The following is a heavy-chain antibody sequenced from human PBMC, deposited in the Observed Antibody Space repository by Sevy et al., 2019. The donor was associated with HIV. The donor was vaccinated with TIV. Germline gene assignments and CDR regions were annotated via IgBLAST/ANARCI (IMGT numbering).Heavy chain of an antibody. CDR1: GGTFSSYA. V-gene: IGHV1-69*06. CDR3: AREVAVVVVAATRVNWFDP. CDR2: IIPIFGTA. J-gene: IGHJ5*02. D-gene: IGHD2-15*01. Sequence: ASVKVSCKASGGTFSSYAISWVRQAPGQGLEWMGGIIPIFGTANYAQKFQGRVTITADKSTGTAYMELCSLRSEDTAVYYCAREVAVVVVAATRVNWFDPWGQGTLVTVSS.